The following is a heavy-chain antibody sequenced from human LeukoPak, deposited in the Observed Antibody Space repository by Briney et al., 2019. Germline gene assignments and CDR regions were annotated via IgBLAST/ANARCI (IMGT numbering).Heavy chain of an antibody. CDR2: INPSGGST. CDR3: ARHFYGSGTYYHFDY. Sequence: VASVKVSCKASGYTFTSYGISWVRQAPGQGLEWMGIINPSGGSTSYAQKFQGRVTMTRDTSTSTVYMELSSLRSDDTAVYYCARHFYGSGTYYHFDYWGQGTLVTVSS. CDR1: GYTFTSYG. V-gene: IGHV1-46*01. J-gene: IGHJ4*02. D-gene: IGHD3-10*01.